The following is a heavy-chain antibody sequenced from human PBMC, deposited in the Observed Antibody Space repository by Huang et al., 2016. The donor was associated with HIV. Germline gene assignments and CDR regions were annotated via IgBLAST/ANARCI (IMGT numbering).Heavy chain of an antibody. CDR1: GGSIRSDNYY. CDR2: IYYSGST. Sequence: QLQLQESGPGLVKPSETLSLTCTVSGGSIRSDNYYWGWIRQPPGKGLEWDGSIYYSGSTYHHPSLKSRVTITVDTSKNQFSLKRRSVTAADTAVYYCARLPGSITMIRGVITDPYWGQGTLVTVSS. CDR3: ARLPGSITMIRGVITDPY. V-gene: IGHV4-39*01. D-gene: IGHD3-10*01. J-gene: IGHJ4*02.